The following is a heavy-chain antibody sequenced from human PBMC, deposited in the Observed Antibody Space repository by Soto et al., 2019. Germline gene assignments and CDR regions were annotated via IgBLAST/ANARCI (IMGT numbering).Heavy chain of an antibody. V-gene: IGHV3-48*02. Sequence: DVQLVASGGGLVKPGGSLRLSCAASGFNFNTYTMTWVRQAPGKGLEWVSYISGSSETIYYADSVKGRFTISRDNAKNSLYLQMNSLRDEETAVYYCATGYCRSDNCHFTHWGQGTLVTVSS. CDR3: ATGYCRSDNCHFTH. J-gene: IGHJ4*02. D-gene: IGHD2-2*03. CDR1: GFNFNTYT. CDR2: ISGSSETI.